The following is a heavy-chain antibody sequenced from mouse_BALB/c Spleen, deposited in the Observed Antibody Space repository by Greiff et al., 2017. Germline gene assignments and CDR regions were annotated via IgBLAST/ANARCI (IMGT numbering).Heavy chain of an antibody. Sequence: VQLVESGAELASPGASVTLSCKASGYTFTDHIMNWVKKRPGQGLEWIGRIYPVSGETNYNQKFMGKATFSVDRSSSTVYMVLNSLTSEDPAVYYCGRTARAFYAMDYWGQGTSVTVSS. CDR2: IYPVSGET. CDR1: GYTFTDHI. CDR3: GRTARAFYAMDY. V-gene: IGHV1-11*01. D-gene: IGHD3-1*01. J-gene: IGHJ4*01.